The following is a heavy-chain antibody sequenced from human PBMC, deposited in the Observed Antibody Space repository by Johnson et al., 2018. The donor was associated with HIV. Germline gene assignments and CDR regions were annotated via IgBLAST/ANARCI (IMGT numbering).Heavy chain of an antibody. V-gene: IGHV3-NL1*01. Sequence: QVQLVESGGGVVQPGRSLRLSCAASGFTFSSYAMHWVRQAPGKGLEWVSLIYSGGRTYYADSVKGRFTISRDNSNNTLFLQMNSLRPEDTAVYYCVQGVPNPAGAFDIWGRGTMVTVSS. J-gene: IGHJ3*02. CDR3: VQGVPNPAGAFDI. CDR2: IYSGGRT. CDR1: GFTFSSYA. D-gene: IGHD6-19*01.